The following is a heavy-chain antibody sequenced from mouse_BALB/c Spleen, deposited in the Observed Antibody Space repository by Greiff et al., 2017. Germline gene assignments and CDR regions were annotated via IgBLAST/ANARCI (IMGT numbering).Heavy chain of an antibody. CDR1: GYAFTNYL. CDR2: INPGSGGT. D-gene: IGHD3-3*01. J-gene: IGHJ3*01. V-gene: IGHV1-54*01. Sequence: QVQLQQSGAELVRPGTSVKVSCKASGYAFTNYLIEWVKQRPGQGLEWIGVINPGSGGTNYNEKFKGKATLTADKSSSTAYMQLSSLTSDDSAVYCCARGTWFAYWGQGTLVTVSA. CDR3: ARGTWFAY.